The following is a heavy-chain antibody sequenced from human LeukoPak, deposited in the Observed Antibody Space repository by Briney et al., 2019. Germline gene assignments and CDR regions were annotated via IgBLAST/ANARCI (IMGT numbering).Heavy chain of an antibody. D-gene: IGHD4-17*01. CDR1: GFTFSSYS. Sequence: KSGGSLRLSCAASGFTFSSYSMNWVRQAPGKGLEWVSSISSSSSYIYYADSVKGRFTISRDNAKNSLYLQMNSLRAEDTAVYYCASGGHDYGDSQHFDYWGQGTLVTVSS. V-gene: IGHV3-21*01. J-gene: IGHJ4*02. CDR2: ISSSSSYI. CDR3: ASGGHDYGDSQHFDY.